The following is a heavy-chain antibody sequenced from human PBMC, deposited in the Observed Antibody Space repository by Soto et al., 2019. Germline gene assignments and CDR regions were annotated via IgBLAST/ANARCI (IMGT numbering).Heavy chain of an antibody. CDR3: AKELRGVIKSY. Sequence: PGGSLRLSFAASGFTFSSYAMSWVRQAPGKGLEWVSGISGSGGSTYYADSVGGRFTISRDNSKNTLYLQMNSLRAEDTAVYYCAKELRGVIKSYWGQGTLVTVSS. V-gene: IGHV3-23*01. CDR2: ISGSGGST. D-gene: IGHD3-10*01. CDR1: GFTFSSYA. J-gene: IGHJ4*02.